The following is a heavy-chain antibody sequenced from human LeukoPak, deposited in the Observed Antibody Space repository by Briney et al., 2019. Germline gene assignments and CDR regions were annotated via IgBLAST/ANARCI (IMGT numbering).Heavy chain of an antibody. CDR3: ARESAFGSSWAFDY. Sequence: GGSLRLSCAASGFTFSSYSMNWVRQAPGKGLEWVSSISSSSSYIYYADSVKGRFTISRDNAKNSLYLQMNSLRAEDTAVYYCARESAFGSSWAFDYWGQGTLVTVSS. J-gene: IGHJ4*02. CDR2: ISSSSSYI. CDR1: GFTFSSYS. V-gene: IGHV3-21*01. D-gene: IGHD6-13*01.